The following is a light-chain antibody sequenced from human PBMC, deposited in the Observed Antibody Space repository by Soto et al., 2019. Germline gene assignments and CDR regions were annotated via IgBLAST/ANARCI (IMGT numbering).Light chain of an antibody. CDR2: GAS. CDR3: QQYNNWPKT. CDR1: ESVTSS. J-gene: IGKJ1*01. V-gene: IGKV3-15*01. Sequence: EIVMTQSPATLSVSPGDIATLSFRASESVTSSLAWYQQKPGQAPRLLIYGASTRATGIPARFSGSGSGTEFTLTISSLQSEDFAVYYCQQYNNWPKTFGQGTKVDIK.